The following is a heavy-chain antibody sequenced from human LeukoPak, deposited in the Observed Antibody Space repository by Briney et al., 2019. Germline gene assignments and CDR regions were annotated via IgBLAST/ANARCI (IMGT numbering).Heavy chain of an antibody. Sequence: ASVKVSCKASGGTLSSYAISWVRQAPGQGLEWMGGIIPIFGTANYAQKFQGRVTITADESTSTAYMELSSLRSEDTAVYYCARTSIVGAPWYYYYYMDVWGKGTTVTVSS. J-gene: IGHJ6*03. CDR1: GGTLSSYA. D-gene: IGHD1-26*01. CDR3: ARTSIVGAPWYYYYYMDV. CDR2: IIPIFGTA. V-gene: IGHV1-69*13.